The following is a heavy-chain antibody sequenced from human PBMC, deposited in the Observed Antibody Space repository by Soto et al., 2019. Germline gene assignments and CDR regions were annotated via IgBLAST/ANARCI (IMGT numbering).Heavy chain of an antibody. CDR2: IIPIFGTA. CDR1: GGTFSSYA. CDR3: ARGGPSVVVVAAIDQYFQH. Sequence: QVQLVQSGAEVRKPGSSVKVSCKASGGTFSSYAISWVRQAPGQGLEWMGGIIPIFGTANYAQKFQGRVTITADESRSTAYMELSSLRSEDTAVYYCARGGPSVVVVAAIDQYFQHWGQGTLVTVSS. J-gene: IGHJ1*01. D-gene: IGHD2-15*01. V-gene: IGHV1-69*01.